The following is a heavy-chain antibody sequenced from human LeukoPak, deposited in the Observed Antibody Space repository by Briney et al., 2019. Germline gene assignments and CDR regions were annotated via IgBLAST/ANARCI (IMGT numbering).Heavy chain of an antibody. CDR1: GGTFSSCT. V-gene: IGHV1-69*02. Sequence: ASVKVSCKASGGTFSSCTISWVRQAPGQGLEWMGRIIPILGIANYAQKFQGRVTITADKSTSTAYMELSSLRSEDTAVYYCARGSTMVRGPGDYYYYGMDVWGQGTTVTVSS. J-gene: IGHJ6*02. CDR2: IIPILGIA. CDR3: ARGSTMVRGPGDYYYYGMDV. D-gene: IGHD3-10*01.